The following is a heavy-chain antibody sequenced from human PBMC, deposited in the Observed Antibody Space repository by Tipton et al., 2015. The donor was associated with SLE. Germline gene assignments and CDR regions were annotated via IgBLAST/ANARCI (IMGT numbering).Heavy chain of an antibody. D-gene: IGHD6-19*01. CDR2: INPSGGST. Sequence: QLVQSGAEVKKPGASVKVSCKASGYTFTSYYMHWVRQAPGQGLEWMGIINPSGGSTSYAQKFQGRVTMTRDTSISTAYMELSRLRSDDTAVYYCARDGSGWFRNWFDPWGQGTLVTVSS. CDR1: GYTFTSYY. J-gene: IGHJ5*02. V-gene: IGHV1-46*01. CDR3: ARDGSGWFRNWFDP.